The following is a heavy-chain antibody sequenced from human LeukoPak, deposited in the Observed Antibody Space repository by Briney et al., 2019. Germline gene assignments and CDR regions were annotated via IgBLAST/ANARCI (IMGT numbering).Heavy chain of an antibody. CDR3: ARDNGGSWETTQTAMGTS. CDR2: ISAYNGNT. Sequence: ASVKVSCKASGYTFTGYYMHWVRQAPGQGLEWMGWISAYNGNTNYAQKLQGRVTMTTDTSTSTAYMELRSLRSDDTAVYYCARDNGGSWETTQTAMGTSWGQGTLVTVSS. V-gene: IGHV1-18*04. CDR1: GYTFTGYY. D-gene: IGHD5-18*01. J-gene: IGHJ4*02.